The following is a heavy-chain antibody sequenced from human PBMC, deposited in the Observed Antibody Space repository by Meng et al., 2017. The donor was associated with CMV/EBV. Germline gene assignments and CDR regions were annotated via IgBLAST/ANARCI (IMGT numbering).Heavy chain of an antibody. Sequence: SETLSLTCAVYGGSFSGYYWSWIRQPPGKGLEWIGEINHSGSTNYNPSLKSRVTISVDTSKNQFSLRRSSVTAADTAVYYCARGAGYSSSWYPYYYGMDVWGQGTTVTVSS. CDR2: INHSGST. CDR3: ARGAGYSSSWYPYYYGMDV. J-gene: IGHJ6*02. CDR1: GGSFSGYY. D-gene: IGHD6-13*01. V-gene: IGHV4-34*01.